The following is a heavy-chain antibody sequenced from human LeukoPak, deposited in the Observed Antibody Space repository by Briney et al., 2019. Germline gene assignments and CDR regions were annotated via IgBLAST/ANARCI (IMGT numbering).Heavy chain of an antibody. CDR1: GYTFTGYY. CDR2: INPSGGST. CDR3: ARGGGDIVVVDGYYFDY. J-gene: IGHJ4*02. D-gene: IGHD2-2*01. Sequence: GASVKVSCKASGYTFTGYYMHWVRQAPGQGLEWMGIINPSGGSTSYAQKFQGRVTMTRDTSTSTVYMELSSLRSEDTAVYYCARGGGDIVVVDGYYFDYWGQGTLVTVSS. V-gene: IGHV1-46*01.